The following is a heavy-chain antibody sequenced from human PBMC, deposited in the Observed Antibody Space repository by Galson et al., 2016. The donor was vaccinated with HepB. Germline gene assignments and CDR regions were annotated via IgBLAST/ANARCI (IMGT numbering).Heavy chain of an antibody. D-gene: IGHD3-10*02. J-gene: IGHJ4*02. CDR3: ARTRTVVRGLEIAY. Sequence: SVKVSCKASGYTFNSYAINWVRQATGQGLEWMGWMDPKSGATGFAQKFQGRVTMTRNTSTTTAYMELSGLTSADAAVYYCARTRTVVRGLEIAYWGQGTLVTVSS. CDR2: MDPKSGAT. V-gene: IGHV1-8*02. CDR1: GYTFNSYA.